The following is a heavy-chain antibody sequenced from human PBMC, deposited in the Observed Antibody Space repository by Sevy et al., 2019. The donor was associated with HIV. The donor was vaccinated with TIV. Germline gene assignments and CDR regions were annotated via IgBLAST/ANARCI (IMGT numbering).Heavy chain of an antibody. Sequence: GGSLRLSCAASGFTFSSYTMNWDRQAPGKGLEWVSSITGGSSYIYYADSVKGRFTISRDNAKNSLYLQMNSLRAEDTAVYYCARDGGCSSTSCLLYFHCWGQGSLVTVSS. D-gene: IGHD2-2*01. J-gene: IGHJ4*02. CDR1: GFTFSSYT. CDR3: ARDGGCSSTSCLLYFHC. CDR2: ITGGSSYI. V-gene: IGHV3-21*01.